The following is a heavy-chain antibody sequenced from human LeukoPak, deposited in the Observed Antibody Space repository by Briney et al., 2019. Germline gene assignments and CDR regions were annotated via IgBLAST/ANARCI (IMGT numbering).Heavy chain of an antibody. Sequence: SETLSLTCAVYGGSFSGYYWSWIRQPPGKGLEWIGEINHSGSTNYNPSLKSRVTISVDTSKNQFSLKLSSVTAADTAVYYCARGVFELWFGESPPDYWGQGTLVTVSS. V-gene: IGHV4-34*01. D-gene: IGHD3-10*01. CDR2: INHSGST. CDR3: ARGVFELWFGESPPDY. J-gene: IGHJ4*02. CDR1: GGSFSGYY.